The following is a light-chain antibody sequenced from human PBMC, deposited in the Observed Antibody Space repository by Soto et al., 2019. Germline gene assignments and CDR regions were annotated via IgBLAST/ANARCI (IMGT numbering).Light chain of an antibody. V-gene: IGKV1-6*01. Sequence: AIQMTQSPSSLSASVGDRVTITCRASQGISNDLGWYQQKPGKAPKLLIYAASSLQSGVPTRFSGSGSGTDFPLTISSLQHEYFATYYCLQHSNFPFTFGQGTKLHIK. CDR3: LQHSNFPFT. CDR2: AAS. J-gene: IGKJ2*01. CDR1: QGISND.